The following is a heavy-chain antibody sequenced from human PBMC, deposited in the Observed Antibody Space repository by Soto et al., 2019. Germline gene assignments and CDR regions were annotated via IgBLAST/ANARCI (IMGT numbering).Heavy chain of an antibody. D-gene: IGHD3-16*02. Sequence: QVQLVESGGGVVQPGRSLRLSCAASGFTFSTYAMHGVRKAPGKGLEWVAVISYDGSDKYYADSVKGRFTISRDNSKSTLNMQMNSLRADDTAVYYCAKALGELSPESYDYWGQGTLITVSS. J-gene: IGHJ4*02. CDR1: GFTFSTYA. CDR2: ISYDGSDK. V-gene: IGHV3-30*18. CDR3: AKALGELSPESYDY.